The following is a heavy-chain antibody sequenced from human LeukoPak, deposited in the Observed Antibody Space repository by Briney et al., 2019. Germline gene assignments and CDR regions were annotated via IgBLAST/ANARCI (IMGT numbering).Heavy chain of an antibody. V-gene: IGHV3-48*01. J-gene: IGHJ4*02. D-gene: IGHD4-23*01. Sequence: PEGPLRLSCAASGFTFSSYSMNWVRQAPGKGLEWVSYISSSSSTIYYADSVKGRFTISRDNAKNSLYLQMNSLRAEDTAVYYCSRDNIYDYGGNKLDYWGQGTLVTVSS. CDR1: GFTFSSYS. CDR2: ISSSSSTI. CDR3: SRDNIYDYGGNKLDY.